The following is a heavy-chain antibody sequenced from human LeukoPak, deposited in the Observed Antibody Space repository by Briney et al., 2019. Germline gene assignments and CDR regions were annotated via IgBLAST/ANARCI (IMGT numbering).Heavy chain of an antibody. J-gene: IGHJ6*03. V-gene: IGHV1-8*03. CDR3: AGSWYYDFWSGFFPRSMYYYYYMDV. CDR2: MNPNSGNT. Sequence: ASVKVSCKASGYTFTSYDINWVRQATGQGLEWMGWMNPNSGNTGYAQKFQGRVTITRNTSISTAYMELSSLRSEDTAVYYCAGSWYYDFWSGFFPRSMYYYYYMDVWGKGTTVTVSS. D-gene: IGHD3-3*01. CDR1: GYTFTSYD.